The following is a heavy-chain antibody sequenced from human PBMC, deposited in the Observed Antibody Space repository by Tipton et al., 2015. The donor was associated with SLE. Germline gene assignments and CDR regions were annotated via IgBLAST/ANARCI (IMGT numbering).Heavy chain of an antibody. D-gene: IGHD2-15*01. CDR1: GFTFSSYA. CDR3: ARVYSYYYYYMDV. J-gene: IGHJ6*03. Sequence: LRLSCAASGFTFSSYAMSWVRQPPGKGLEWIGEIYHSGSTNYNPSLKSRVTISVDTSKNQFSLKLSSVTAADTAVYYCARVYSYYYYYMDVWGKGTTVTVSS. V-gene: IGHV4-34*01. CDR2: IYHSGST.